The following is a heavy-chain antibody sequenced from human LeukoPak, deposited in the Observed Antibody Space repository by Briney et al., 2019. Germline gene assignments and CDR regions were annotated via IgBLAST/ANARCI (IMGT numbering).Heavy chain of an antibody. CDR2: IKQDESKR. D-gene: IGHD2-15*01. V-gene: IGHV3-7*01. J-gene: IGHJ5*02. CDR1: GFTFSDHW. CDR3: AREASLYCSGNDCYWAFDR. Sequence: GGSLRLSCAASGFTFSDHWMSWVRQAPGKGLEWVANIKQDESKRYYVDSVEGRFTISRDNAKNSLYLQINSLRAEDTAVYYCAREASLYCSGNDCYWAFDRWGQGTLVTVSS.